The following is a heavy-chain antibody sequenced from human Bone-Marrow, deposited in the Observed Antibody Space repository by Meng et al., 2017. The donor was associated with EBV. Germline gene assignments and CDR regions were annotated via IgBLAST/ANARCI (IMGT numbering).Heavy chain of an antibody. Sequence: QLQLQESGPGLVRPSATLSLPRTLHGYPITSYSFSWGWIHQSPGQGLEWIGIFEVSVMTYYAPSLTNRVTISVDTSRGQLALKLTSVTAAETAVYFCARGQYNSEWRQNWFDPWGQGTLVTVSS. D-gene: IGHD6-25*01. CDR3: ARGQYNSEWRQNWFDP. V-gene: IGHV4-39*07. J-gene: IGHJ5*02. CDR1: GYPITSYSFS. CDR2: FEVSVMT.